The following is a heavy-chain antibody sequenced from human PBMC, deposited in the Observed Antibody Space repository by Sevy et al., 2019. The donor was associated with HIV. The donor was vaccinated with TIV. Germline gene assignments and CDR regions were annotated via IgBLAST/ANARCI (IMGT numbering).Heavy chain of an antibody. J-gene: IGHJ4*02. V-gene: IGHV3-33*08. CDR3: ARGPSLIVAGAAGYLDY. CDR1: GFTFSNFG. CDR2: MWYDGNNK. Sequence: GGSLRLSCTASGFTFSNFGIHWVRQAPGKGLEWVTLMWYDGNNKYYADSVKDRFTISRDTSKNTVYLQMNNLRAEDTAVYYCARGPSLIVAGAAGYLDYWGQGTLVTVSS. D-gene: IGHD2-21*01.